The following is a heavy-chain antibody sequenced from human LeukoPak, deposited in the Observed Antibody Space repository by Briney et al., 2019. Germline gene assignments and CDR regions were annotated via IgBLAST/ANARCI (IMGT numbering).Heavy chain of an antibody. CDR1: GYTFTGYY. CDR2: INPNSGGT. J-gene: IGHJ6*02. Sequence: ASVTVSCKASGYTFTGYYMHWVRQAPGQGLEWTGWINPNSGGTNYAQKFQGRVTMTRDTSISTAYMELSRLRSDDTAVYYCARVWGSGSTARYYYYGMDVWGQGTTVTVSS. V-gene: IGHV1-2*02. D-gene: IGHD3-10*01. CDR3: ARVWGSGSTARYYYYGMDV.